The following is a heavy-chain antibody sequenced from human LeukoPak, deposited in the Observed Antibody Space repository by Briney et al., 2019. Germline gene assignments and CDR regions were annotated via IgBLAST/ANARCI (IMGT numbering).Heavy chain of an antibody. CDR3: ASAFREVSPQSFDY. V-gene: IGHV3-30*03. Sequence: HPGGSLRLSCAASGFTFSNFAIHWVRQAPGKGLEWVAVILYDGRNKYYGDSVEGRFTISRDNSKNTLYLQMNSLRAEDTAVYYCASAFREVSPQSFDYWGQGTLVTVSS. D-gene: IGHD1-26*01. J-gene: IGHJ4*02. CDR1: GFTFSNFA. CDR2: ILYDGRNK.